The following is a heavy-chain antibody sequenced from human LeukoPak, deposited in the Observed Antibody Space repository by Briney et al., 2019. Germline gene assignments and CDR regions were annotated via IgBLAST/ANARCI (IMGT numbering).Heavy chain of an antibody. CDR2: INPNSGGT. D-gene: IGHD1-1*01. J-gene: IGHJ5*02. CDR1: VYTFTDYY. V-gene: IGHV1-2*02. Sequence: ASVKVSCKASVYTFTDYYMHWVRQAPGQALEWMGWINPNSGGTNYAQKFQGRVTMTRDTSISTAYMELSRLRSDDTAVYYCAREKLVRLILARWFDPWGQGTLVTVSS. CDR3: AREKLVRLILARWFDP.